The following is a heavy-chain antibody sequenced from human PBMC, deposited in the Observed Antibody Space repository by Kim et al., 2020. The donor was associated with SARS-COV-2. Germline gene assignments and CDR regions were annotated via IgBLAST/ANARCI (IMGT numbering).Heavy chain of an antibody. D-gene: IGHD6-6*01. V-gene: IGHV1-18*01. Sequence: ASVKVSCKASGYTFTSYGISWVRQAPGQGLEWMGWISAYNGNTNYAQKLQGRVTMTTDTSTSTAYMELRSLRSDDTAVYYCARGIAARPGSIFGSPNYYYYGMDVWGQGTTVTVSS. CDR2: ISAYNGNT. CDR3: ARGIAARPGSIFGSPNYYYYGMDV. J-gene: IGHJ6*02. CDR1: GYTFTSYG.